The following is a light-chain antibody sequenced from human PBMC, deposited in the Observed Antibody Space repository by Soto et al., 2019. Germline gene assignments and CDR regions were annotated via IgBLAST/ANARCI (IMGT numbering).Light chain of an antibody. CDR3: QQYGSSRT. CDR2: GAS. CDR1: QSVSSRY. Sequence: EIVLTQSPGTLSLSPGERATLSCRASQSVSSRYLAWYQQKPGQAPRLLIYGASSRATGIPDRFSGSVSGTDFTLTISRLEPEEFAMYYCQQYGSSRTFGQGTKVEIK. J-gene: IGKJ1*01. V-gene: IGKV3-20*01.